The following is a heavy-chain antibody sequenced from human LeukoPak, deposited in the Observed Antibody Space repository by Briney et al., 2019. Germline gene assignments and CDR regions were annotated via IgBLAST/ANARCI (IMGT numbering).Heavy chain of an antibody. V-gene: IGHV3-21*01. Sequence: KSGGSLRLSCAASGFTFSSYSMNWVRQAPGKGLEWVSSISSSSSYVYYADSVKGRFTISRDNAKNSLYLQMNSLRAEDTAVYYCARGDFTVTTFDYWGQGTLVTVSS. CDR1: GFTFSSYS. J-gene: IGHJ4*02. D-gene: IGHD4-17*01. CDR2: ISSSSSYV. CDR3: ARGDFTVTTFDY.